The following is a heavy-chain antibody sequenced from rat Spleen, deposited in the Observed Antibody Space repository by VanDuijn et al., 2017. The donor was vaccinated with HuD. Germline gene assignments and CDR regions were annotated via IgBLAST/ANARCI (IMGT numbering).Heavy chain of an antibody. CDR2: INKDSRTI. Sequence: EVQLVESGGGLVQPGRSLKLSCAASGFTFSDFGMAWVRQAPGKGLEWIGEINKDSRTIKYSPSLKDKCTVARDNARNTLYLQMSKLGSEDTAIYYCVREKFGVDYWGQGVLVTVSS. D-gene: IGHD4-3*01. J-gene: IGHJ2*01. CDR1: GFTFSDFG. V-gene: IGHV4-2*01. CDR3: VREKFGVDY.